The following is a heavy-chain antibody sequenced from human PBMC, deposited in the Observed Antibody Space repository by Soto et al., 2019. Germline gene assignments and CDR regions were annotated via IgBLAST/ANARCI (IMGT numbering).Heavy chain of an antibody. CDR2: ISYDGSNK. CDR1: GFTFSSYG. CDR3: AKDSVVXYGSGPGLNYYYYGMDV. Sequence: PGGSLRLSCAASGFTFSSYGMHWVRQAPGKGLEWVAVISYDGSNKYYADSVKGRFTISRDNSKNTLYLQMNSLRAEDTAVYYCAKDSVVXYGSGPGLNYYYYGMDVWGQGTTVTVSS. D-gene: IGHD3-10*01. J-gene: IGHJ6*02. V-gene: IGHV3-30*18.